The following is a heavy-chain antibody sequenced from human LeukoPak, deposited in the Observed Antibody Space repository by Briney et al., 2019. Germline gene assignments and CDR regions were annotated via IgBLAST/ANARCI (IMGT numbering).Heavy chain of an antibody. J-gene: IGHJ4*02. CDR1: GFTFSSYG. Sequence: GGSLRLSCAASGFTFSSYGMHWVRQAPGKGLEWVAFMRYDGNNKYYADSVKGRFTISRDNSKNTLYLQMNSLRAEDTAVYYCARRSGIAVAGAFDYWGQGTLVTVSS. D-gene: IGHD6-19*01. CDR3: ARRSGIAVAGAFDY. CDR2: MRYDGNNK. V-gene: IGHV3-30*02.